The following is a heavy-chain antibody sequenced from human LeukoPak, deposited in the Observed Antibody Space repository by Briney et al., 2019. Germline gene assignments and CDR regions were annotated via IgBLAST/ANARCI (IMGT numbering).Heavy chain of an antibody. CDR2: IKQDGSEK. D-gene: IGHD3-3*01. J-gene: IGHJ4*02. V-gene: IGHV3-7*01. CDR1: GFTFSSYW. CDR3: ASIDFWSGRPNY. Sequence: GGSLRLSCAASGFTFSSYWMSWVRQFPGNGLEWVANIKQDGSEKYYVDSVKGRFTDSRDNAKNSLYLQMNSLRAEDTAVYYCASIDFWSGRPNYWGQGTLVTVAS.